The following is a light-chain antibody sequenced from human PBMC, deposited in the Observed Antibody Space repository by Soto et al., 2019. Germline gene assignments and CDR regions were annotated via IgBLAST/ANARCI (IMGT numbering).Light chain of an antibody. CDR3: QQRSNWPPT. Sequence: EIVLTQSPATLSLSPEERAALSCRASQSVSIYLAWYQQKPGQAPRLLIYAASNRATGIPARFSGSGSGTDFTLTISSLEPEDFAVYYCQQRSNWPPTFGQGTKLEIK. J-gene: IGKJ2*01. CDR1: QSVSIY. V-gene: IGKV3-11*01. CDR2: AAS.